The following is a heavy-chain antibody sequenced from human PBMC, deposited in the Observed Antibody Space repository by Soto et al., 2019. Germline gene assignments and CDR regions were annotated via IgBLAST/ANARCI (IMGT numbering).Heavy chain of an antibody. V-gene: IGHV3-23*01. D-gene: IGHD5-12*01. CDR1: GFTFSNYA. CDR2: VSGSGGST. Sequence: GGSLRLSCAASGFTFSNYAMSWVRQAPGKGLEWVSGVSGSGGSTYYADSVKGRCTLSRDNSKNTLSLQMNSLTAEDTAVYYCAKGTGDSGRDYYFDYWGQGILVTVSS. J-gene: IGHJ4*02. CDR3: AKGTGDSGRDYYFDY.